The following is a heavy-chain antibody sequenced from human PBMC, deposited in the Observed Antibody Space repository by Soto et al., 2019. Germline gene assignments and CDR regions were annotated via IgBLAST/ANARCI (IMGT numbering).Heavy chain of an antibody. CDR3: ARADCTGAYCYSWPFNYGVDV. J-gene: IGHJ6*02. D-gene: IGHD2-15*01. Sequence: QVQLVESGGGVVQPGGSLRLPCTTSGFTFNTYGMHWVRQAPGKGLEWVAIIWYDGSNKYYADSVKGRFTISRDNSKNTLYLQMNSLRAEDTALYYCARADCTGAYCYSWPFNYGVDVWGQGTTVTVSS. V-gene: IGHV3-33*08. CDR2: IWYDGSNK. CDR1: GFTFNTYG.